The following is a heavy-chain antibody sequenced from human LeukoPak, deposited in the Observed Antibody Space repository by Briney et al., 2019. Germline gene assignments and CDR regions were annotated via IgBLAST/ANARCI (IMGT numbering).Heavy chain of an antibody. CDR2: IYYSGST. CDR3: ARLPTGYPNWFDR. CDR1: GGSISSYY. Sequence: SETLSLTCTVSGGSISSYYWSWIRQPPGKGLEWIGYIYYSGSTNYNPSLKSRVTISVDTSKNQFSLRLTSVTAADTAVYFCARLPTGYPNWFDRRGQGTLVIVSS. D-gene: IGHD4-17*01. J-gene: IGHJ5*02. V-gene: IGHV4-59*08.